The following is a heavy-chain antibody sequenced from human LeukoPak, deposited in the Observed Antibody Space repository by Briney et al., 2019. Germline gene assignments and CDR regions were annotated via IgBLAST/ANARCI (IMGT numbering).Heavy chain of an antibody. CDR3: ARYAVDY. CDR2: IRYDGSNK. J-gene: IGHJ4*02. D-gene: IGHD5-18*01. CDR1: GITFSIYT. V-gene: IGHV3-30*02. Sequence: GGSLRLSCAASGITFSIYTMSWVRQAPGKGLEWVAFIRYDGSNKYYADSVKGRFTISRDNSKNTLYLQMNSLRAEDTAVYYCARYAVDYWGQGTLVTVSS.